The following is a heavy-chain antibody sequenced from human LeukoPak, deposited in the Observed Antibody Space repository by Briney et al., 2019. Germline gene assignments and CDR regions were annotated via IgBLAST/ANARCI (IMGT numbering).Heavy chain of an antibody. Sequence: GGSLRLSCAAFGFTFSSYAMSWVRQAPGKGLEWVSTLSGSGGSTYYADFVKGRSIISRDNSKNMLYLQMNSLRAEDTAVYFCAKQAYCGGDCLYYFDYWGQGTLVTVSS. J-gene: IGHJ4*02. D-gene: IGHD2-21*02. V-gene: IGHV3-23*01. CDR1: GFTFSSYA. CDR2: LSGSGGST. CDR3: AKQAYCGGDCLYYFDY.